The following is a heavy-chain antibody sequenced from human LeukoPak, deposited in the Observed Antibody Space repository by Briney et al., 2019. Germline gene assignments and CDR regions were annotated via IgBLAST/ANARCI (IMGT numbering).Heavy chain of an antibody. CDR2: IERDGSST. V-gene: IGHV3-74*01. D-gene: IGHD6-6*01. J-gene: IGHJ4*02. CDR1: GFTFTNYW. CDR3: ARAAYSSSPDY. Sequence: GGSLRPSCAASGFTFTNYWMLWVRQAPGKGLVWVSRIERDGSSTRYADPVKGRFLMSRDNAKNTVDLQMNSLRAEDTAVYYCARAAYSSSPDYWGQGALVTVSS.